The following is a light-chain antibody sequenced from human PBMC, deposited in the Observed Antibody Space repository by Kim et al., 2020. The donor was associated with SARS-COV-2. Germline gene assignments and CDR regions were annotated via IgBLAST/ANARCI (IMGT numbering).Light chain of an antibody. J-gene: IGLJ2*01. Sequence: GQSITISCTGTSSDVGNYNLVSWYQQHPGKAPKLMIYEVNKRPSGISNRFSGSKSGNTASLTISGLQAEDEADYYCCSYAGSTTDVFGGGTQLTVL. CDR1: SSDVGNYNL. CDR3: CSYAGSTTDV. V-gene: IGLV2-23*02. CDR2: EVN.